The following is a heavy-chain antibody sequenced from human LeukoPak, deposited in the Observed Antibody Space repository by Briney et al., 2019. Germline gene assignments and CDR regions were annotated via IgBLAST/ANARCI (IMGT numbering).Heavy chain of an antibody. CDR1: GFTFSSYA. V-gene: IGHV3-30-3*01. Sequence: PGGSLRLSCAASGFTFSSYAMRWVRQAPGKGLEWVAVISYDGSNKYYADSVKGRFTISRDNSKNTLYLQMNSLRAEDTAVYYCARSIYDSSAPSDYWGQGTLVTVSS. J-gene: IGHJ4*02. CDR3: ARSIYDSSAPSDY. CDR2: ISYDGSNK. D-gene: IGHD3-22*01.